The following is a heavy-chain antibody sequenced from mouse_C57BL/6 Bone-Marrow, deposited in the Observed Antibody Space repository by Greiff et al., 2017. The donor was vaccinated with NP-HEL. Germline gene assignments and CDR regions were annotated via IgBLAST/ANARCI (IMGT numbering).Heavy chain of an antibody. D-gene: IGHD4-1*01. CDR1: GFTFSSYA. V-gene: IGHV5-4*01. Sequence: EVQRVESGGGLVKPGGSLKLSCAASGFTFSSYAMYWVRQTPEKRLEWVATISDGGSYTYYPDNVKGRFTIARNKAKNNLYLQMSHLKSEDTAMYYCAREEFSGDFDYWGKGTTLTVSS. J-gene: IGHJ2*01. CDR2: ISDGGSYT. CDR3: AREEFSGDFDY.